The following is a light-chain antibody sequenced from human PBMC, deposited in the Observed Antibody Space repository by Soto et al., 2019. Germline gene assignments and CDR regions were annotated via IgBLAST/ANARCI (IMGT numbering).Light chain of an antibody. J-gene: IGKJ1*01. CDR2: GAS. CDR3: QQYGGSPV. Sequence: SGEGVDPLSRRASQSVSSNLAWYQQKPGQAPRLLIYGASTRATGIPARFIGSGSGTDVTLTSCRLEPEDAAVYYCQQYGGSPVVGRGTKVDIK. CDR1: QSVSSN. V-gene: IGKV3-20*01.